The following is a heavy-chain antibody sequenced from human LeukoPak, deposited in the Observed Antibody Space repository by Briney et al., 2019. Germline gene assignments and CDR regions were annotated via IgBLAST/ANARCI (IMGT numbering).Heavy chain of an antibody. CDR3: ARLYGDYA. Sequence: SETLSLTCTVSGGSISSYYWSWIRHPPGKGLEWIGYIYYSGSTNYNPSLKSRVTISVDTSKNQFSLKLSSVTAADTAVYYCARLYGDYAWGQGTLVTVSS. J-gene: IGHJ5*02. V-gene: IGHV4-59*01. D-gene: IGHD4-17*01. CDR1: GGSISSYY. CDR2: IYYSGST.